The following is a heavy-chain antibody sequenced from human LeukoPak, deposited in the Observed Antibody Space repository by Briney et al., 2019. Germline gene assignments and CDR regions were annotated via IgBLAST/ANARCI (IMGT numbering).Heavy chain of an antibody. CDR3: ARRSSIAVAADY. Sequence: PSETLSLTCTVSGGSISSYYWSWIRQPPGKGLEWIGYIYYSGSTNYNPSLKSRVTISVDTSKNQFSLKLSSVSAADTAVYYCARRSSIAVAADYWGQGTLVTVSS. CDR2: IYYSGST. D-gene: IGHD6-19*01. CDR1: GGSISSYY. V-gene: IGHV4-59*08. J-gene: IGHJ4*02.